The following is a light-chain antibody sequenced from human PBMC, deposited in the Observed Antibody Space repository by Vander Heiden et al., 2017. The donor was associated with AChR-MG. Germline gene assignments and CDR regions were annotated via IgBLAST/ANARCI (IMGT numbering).Light chain of an antibody. CDR2: EAS. J-gene: IGKJ1*01. CDR3: QQDNNPPI. Sequence: DFQMSQSPSSLSASVGDRLTITCQESQDNSNLFNWYQQPRGTATKLLICEASKVESGVQRRCGRSGSGKDFTFTISSLQAEDIATYYWQQDNNPPIFGQGTKVDIK. V-gene: IGKV1-33*01. CDR1: QDNSNL.